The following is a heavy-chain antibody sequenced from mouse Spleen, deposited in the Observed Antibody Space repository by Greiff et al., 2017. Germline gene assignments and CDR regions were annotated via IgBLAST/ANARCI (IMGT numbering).Heavy chain of an antibody. J-gene: IGHJ2*01. Sequence: EVKLEESGPGLVKPSQSLSLTCSVTGYSITSGYYWNWIRQFPGNKLEWMGYISYDGSNNYNPSLKNRISITRDTSKNQFFLKLNSVTTEDTATYYCARVGGNYTLDYWGQGTTLTVSS. D-gene: IGHD2-1*01. V-gene: IGHV3-6*01. CDR1: GYSITSGYY. CDR3: ARVGGNYTLDY. CDR2: ISYDGSN.